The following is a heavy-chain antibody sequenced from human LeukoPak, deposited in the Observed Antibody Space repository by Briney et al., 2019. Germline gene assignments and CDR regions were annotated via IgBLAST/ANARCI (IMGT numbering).Heavy chain of an antibody. J-gene: IGHJ6*02. CDR2: TYYRSKWYN. CDR3: ARDGIVVVPAAIIYYYYGMDV. Sequence: SHTLSLTCAISGDSVSSNSAAWNWIRQSPSRGLEWLGRTYYRSKWYNDYAVSVKSRITINPDTSKNQFSLQLNSVTPEDTAVYYCARDGIVVVPAAIIYYYYGMDVWGQGTTVTVSS. D-gene: IGHD2-2*02. V-gene: IGHV6-1*01. CDR1: GDSVSSNSAA.